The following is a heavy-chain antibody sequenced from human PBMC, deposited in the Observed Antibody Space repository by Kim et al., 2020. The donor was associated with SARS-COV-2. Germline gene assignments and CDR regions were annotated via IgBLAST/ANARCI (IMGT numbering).Heavy chain of an antibody. CDR2: IRSKAYGGTT. D-gene: IGHD3-10*01. Sequence: GGSLRLSCTASGFTFGDYAMSWVRQAPGKGLEWVGFIRSKAYGGTTEYAASVKGRFTISRDDSKSIAYLQMNSLKTEDTAVYYCWGGGDYYGMDVWGQGTTVTVSS. CDR1: GFTFGDYA. CDR3: WGGGDYYGMDV. V-gene: IGHV3-49*04. J-gene: IGHJ6*02.